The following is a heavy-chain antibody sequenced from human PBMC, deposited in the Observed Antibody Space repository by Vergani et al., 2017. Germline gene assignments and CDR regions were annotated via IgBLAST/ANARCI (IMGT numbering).Heavy chain of an antibody. CDR2: IIPILGTA. V-gene: IGHV1-69*08. J-gene: IGHJ3*02. CDR3: ARETAAGSYDAFDI. CDR1: GGTFSSYT. Sequence: QVQLVQSGAEVKKPGSSVKVSCKASGGTFSSYTISWVRQAPGQGLEWMGRIIPILGTANYEQKFQGRVTITADKSTSTAYMELSSLRSEDTAVYYCARETAAGSYDAFDIWGQGTMVTVSS. D-gene: IGHD6-13*01.